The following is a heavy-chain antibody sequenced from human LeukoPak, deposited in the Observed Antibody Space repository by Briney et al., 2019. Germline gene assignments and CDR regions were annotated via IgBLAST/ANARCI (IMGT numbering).Heavy chain of an antibody. V-gene: IGHV1-3*01. CDR2: INAGNGNT. CDR3: ARSGVVIEKFDFDY. CDR1: GYTFTSYA. D-gene: IGHD3-22*01. J-gene: IGHJ4*02. Sequence: ASVKVSCKASGYTFTSYAMHWVRLAPGQRLEWMGWINAGNGNTKYSQKFQGRVTITRDTSASTAYMELSSLRSEDTAVYYCARSGVVIEKFDFDYWGQGTLVTVSS.